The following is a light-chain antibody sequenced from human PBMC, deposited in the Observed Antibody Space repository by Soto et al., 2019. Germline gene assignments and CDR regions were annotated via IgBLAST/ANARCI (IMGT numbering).Light chain of an antibody. V-gene: IGLV1-44*01. CDR3: AAWDDSLNGYV. J-gene: IGLJ1*01. Sequence: QSVLSQPPSASRTPGQRVTIPCSRSSSNIGSNTVTWYQQLPGTAPKLLIYANNQRPSGVPDRCSGSKSGTSASLPISGLQSDDEADYYCAAWDDSLNGYVFGTWTKVTVL. CDR2: ANN. CDR1: SSNIGSNT.